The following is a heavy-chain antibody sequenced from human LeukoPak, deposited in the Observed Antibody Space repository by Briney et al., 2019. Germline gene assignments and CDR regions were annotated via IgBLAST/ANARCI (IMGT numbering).Heavy chain of an antibody. J-gene: IGHJ5*02. CDR2: IYYSGST. CDR3: ARDTGQYAPGTPGFTRFDP. V-gene: IGHV4-39*07. Sequence: GWIRQPPGKGLEWIGSIYYSGSTYYNPSLKSRVIESLDTSKNQFSLKLTSVTAADTAVYYCARDTGQYAPGTPGFTRFDPWGQGTLVTVSS. D-gene: IGHD3-10*01.